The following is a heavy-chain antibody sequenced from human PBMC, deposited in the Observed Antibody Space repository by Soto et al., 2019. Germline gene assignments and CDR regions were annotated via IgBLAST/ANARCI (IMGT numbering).Heavy chain of an antibody. V-gene: IGHV1-69*13. CDR3: ARDDATYCGGDCYRYFYYGMDV. J-gene: IGHJ6*02. CDR2: IIPMFPTA. D-gene: IGHD2-21*02. Sequence: SVKVSCKASGGTFSNHAISWVRQAPGQGLEWVGGIIPMFPTADYAQRFQGRVTITADDSTTTVYVELSGLRSEDTAMYYCARDDATYCGGDCYRYFYYGMDVWGQGTTVTVSS. CDR1: GGTFSNHA.